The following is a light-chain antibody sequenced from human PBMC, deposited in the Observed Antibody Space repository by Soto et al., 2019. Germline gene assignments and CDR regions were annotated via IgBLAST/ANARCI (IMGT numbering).Light chain of an antibody. J-gene: IGKJ2*01. Sequence: AIRLTQSPSSLSASVGDRVTITCRASQGISSALAWYQQKPGKAPKLLIYDASSLESGVPSRFSGSGSGTDFPLTISSLQPEDFAAYFCLLFNSYPTFGQGTKLEIK. CDR1: QGISSA. V-gene: IGKV1-13*02. CDR3: LLFNSYPT. CDR2: DAS.